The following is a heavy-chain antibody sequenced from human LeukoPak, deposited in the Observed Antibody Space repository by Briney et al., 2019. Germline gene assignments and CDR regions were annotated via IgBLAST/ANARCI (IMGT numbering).Heavy chain of an antibody. Sequence: PGGSLRLSCAASGFIFSSYSMNWVRQTPGKGLEWVSAISSSSSYIYYADSVKGRFTISPDNANHSLYLQMNSLRAEDTAVYYCARGYRYYYDSSGYYFDHWGQGTLVTVSS. CDR1: GFIFSSYS. CDR2: ISSSSSYI. V-gene: IGHV3-21*01. D-gene: IGHD3-22*01. J-gene: IGHJ4*02. CDR3: ARGYRYYYDSSGYYFDH.